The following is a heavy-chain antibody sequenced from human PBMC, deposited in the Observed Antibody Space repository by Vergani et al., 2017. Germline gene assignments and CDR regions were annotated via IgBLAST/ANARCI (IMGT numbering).Heavy chain of an antibody. Sequence: EVQLVESGGGLVQPGRSLRLSCAASGFTFDDYAMHWVRQAPGKGLEWVSSISWNSGSIDYADSVKGRFTISRDNAKNSLFLQMNSLRAEDTAVYYCASGSYYFAFDIWGQGTMVTVSS. CDR2: ISWNSGSI. CDR1: GFTFDDYA. D-gene: IGHD1-26*01. J-gene: IGHJ3*02. V-gene: IGHV3-9*01. CDR3: ASGSYYFAFDI.